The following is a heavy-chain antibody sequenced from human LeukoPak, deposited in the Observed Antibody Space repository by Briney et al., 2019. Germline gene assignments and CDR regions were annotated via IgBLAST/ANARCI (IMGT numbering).Heavy chain of an antibody. Sequence: GGSLRLSCAASGSTFDDYTMHWVRQAPGKGLEWVSLISWDGGSTYYADSVKGRFTISRDNSKNSLYLQMNSLKTEDTALYYCAKEGGAWVDYGGNRWFDPWGQGTLVTVSS. CDR1: GSTFDDYT. CDR2: ISWDGGST. J-gene: IGHJ5*02. D-gene: IGHD4-23*01. V-gene: IGHV3-43*01. CDR3: AKEGGAWVDYGGNRWFDP.